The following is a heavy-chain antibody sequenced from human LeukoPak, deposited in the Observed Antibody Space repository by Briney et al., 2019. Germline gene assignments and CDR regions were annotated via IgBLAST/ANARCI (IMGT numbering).Heavy chain of an antibody. CDR1: GFTFSNYW. Sequence: GGSLRLSCAASGFTFSNYWMNWLRQAPGKGLEWVANIKQDGSEKYYVDSVKGRFTISRDNAKNSLYLQMNSLRAEDAGVYYCAKEGAYPIITYDSWGQGTLVTVSS. CDR3: AKEGAYPIITYDS. V-gene: IGHV3-7*01. CDR2: IKQDGSEK. J-gene: IGHJ5*01. D-gene: IGHD1-14*01.